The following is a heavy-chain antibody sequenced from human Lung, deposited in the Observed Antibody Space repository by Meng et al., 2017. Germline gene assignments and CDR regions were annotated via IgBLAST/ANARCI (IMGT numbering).Heavy chain of an antibody. CDR1: GGSFIDYY. D-gene: IGHD4-11*01. CDR2: INHSGST. CDR3: ARGPTTMAHDFDY. V-gene: IGHV4-34*01. Sequence: QVTLRKWGAGLLKPSETLSLTGVVSGGSFIDYYWSWIRQPPGKGLEWIGEINHSGSTNYNPSLESRATISVDTSQNNLSLKLSSVTAADSAVYYCARGPTTMAHDFDYWGQGTLVTVSS. J-gene: IGHJ4*02.